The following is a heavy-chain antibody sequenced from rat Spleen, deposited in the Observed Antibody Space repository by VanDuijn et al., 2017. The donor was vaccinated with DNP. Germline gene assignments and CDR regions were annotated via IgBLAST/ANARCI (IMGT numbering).Heavy chain of an antibody. CDR2: ISYNGGTP. D-gene: IGHD3-7*01. J-gene: IGHJ2*01. CDR1: GFTFSDYY. Sequence: EVLLVESDGGLVQPGRSLKLSCAVSGFTFSDYYMAWVRQAPAKGLEWVATISYNGGTPYYRDSVKGRFTISRDNARSTLYLQMDSLRSEDTATYYCATDLTDYWGQGVMVTVSS. V-gene: IGHV5-20*01. CDR3: ATDLTDY.